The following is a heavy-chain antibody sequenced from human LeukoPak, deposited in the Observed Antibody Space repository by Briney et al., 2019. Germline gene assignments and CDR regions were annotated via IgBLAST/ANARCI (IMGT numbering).Heavy chain of an antibody. CDR3: ARYREVGATVDY. J-gene: IGHJ4*02. CDR2: INHSGST. Sequence: SETLSLTCAVYGGSFSGYYWSWIRQPPGKGLEWIGEINHSGSTHYNPSLASLKSRVTISGDTSKNQFSLKLSSVTAADTAVYYCARYREVGATVDYWGQGTLVTVSS. V-gene: IGHV4-34*01. D-gene: IGHD1-26*01. CDR1: GGSFSGYY.